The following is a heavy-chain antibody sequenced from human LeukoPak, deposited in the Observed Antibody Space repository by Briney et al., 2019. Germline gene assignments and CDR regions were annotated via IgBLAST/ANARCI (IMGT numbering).Heavy chain of an antibody. CDR3: ARDIVVVPVKAFDI. CDR1: GGSISSSSYY. V-gene: IGHV4-39*02. CDR2: IYYSGST. J-gene: IGHJ3*02. D-gene: IGHD2-2*01. Sequence: SETLSLTCTVSGGSISSSSYYWGWIRQPPGKGLEWIGSIYYSGSTYYNPSLKSRVTISVDTSKNQFSLKLSSVTAADTAVYYCARDIVVVPVKAFDIWGQGTMVTVSS.